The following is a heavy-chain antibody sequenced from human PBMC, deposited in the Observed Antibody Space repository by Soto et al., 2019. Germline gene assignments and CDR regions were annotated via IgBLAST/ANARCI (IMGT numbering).Heavy chain of an antibody. CDR1: GFTFSNYA. CDR3: AKDSTVTTSLYSYYYGLDV. Sequence: EVHLLESGGGLVQPGGSLRLSCTASGFTFSNYAMSWVRQAPDKGLEWVSAISGRGGSTYYADSVKGRFTISRDNSKNMLFLQMNLLRAEDTALYYCAKDSTVTTSLYSYYYGLDVWGQGTTVTVSS. J-gene: IGHJ6*02. CDR2: ISGRGGST. D-gene: IGHD4-17*01. V-gene: IGHV3-23*01.